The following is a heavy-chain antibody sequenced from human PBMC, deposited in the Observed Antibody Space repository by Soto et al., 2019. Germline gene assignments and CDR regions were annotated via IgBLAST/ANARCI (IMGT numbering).Heavy chain of an antibody. J-gene: IGHJ4*02. V-gene: IGHV1-18*01. Sequence: QVQLVQSGTEVKKPGASVKVSCKASGYTFSNFGLSWVRQAPGQGLEWMGWISQSNGQTIYAKNCHGRVPMPTDTSTATAHMELRSLISDDTAVYYCARVIMIFGVANLGSYFDYWGQGTRVTVSA. CDR2: ISQSNGQT. CDR1: GYTFSNFG. D-gene: IGHD3-3*01. CDR3: ARVIMIFGVANLGSYFDY.